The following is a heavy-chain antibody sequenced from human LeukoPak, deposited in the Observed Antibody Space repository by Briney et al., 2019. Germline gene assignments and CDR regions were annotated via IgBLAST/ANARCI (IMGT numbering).Heavy chain of an antibody. CDR1: GFTFSSFA. Sequence: GGSLRLSCAASGFTFSSFAMSWVRQAPGKGLEWVSAISGSGATTYYADSVKGRFTISRDNSKNTLYLQMNSLRAEDTAVFYCAARAWGSGIAVAGTGVDYWGQGTLVTVSS. J-gene: IGHJ4*02. D-gene: IGHD6-19*01. CDR3: AARAWGSGIAVAGTGVDY. V-gene: IGHV3-23*01. CDR2: ISGSGATT.